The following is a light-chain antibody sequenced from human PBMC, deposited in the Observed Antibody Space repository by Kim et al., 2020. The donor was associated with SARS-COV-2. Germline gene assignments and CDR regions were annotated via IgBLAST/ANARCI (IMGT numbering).Light chain of an antibody. CDR2: QDR. J-gene: IGLJ3*02. CDR3: QAWDSSTAV. CDR1: KLGETY. V-gene: IGLV3-1*01. Sequence: SYELTQPPSVSVSPGQTASITCSGEKLGETYACWYQQKPGQPPVLVIYQDRKRPSGIPERFSGSNSGNTATLTISGTQAMDEADYYCQAWDSSTAVFGGGTQLTVL.